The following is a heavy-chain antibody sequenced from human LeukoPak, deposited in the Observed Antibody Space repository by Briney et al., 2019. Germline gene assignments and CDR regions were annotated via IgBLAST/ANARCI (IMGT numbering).Heavy chain of an antibody. V-gene: IGHV1-46*01. CDR1: GYTFTSYY. CDR3: GRVWLYGDYNMNLFDY. Sequence: GASVKVSCRASGYTFTSYYMHWVRQAPGQGLECMGIINPSGGSTSYAQKFQGRVTMTRDTSTSTVYMELSSLRSEDTAVYYCGRVWLYGDYNMNLFDYSGQGTLVTVSS. J-gene: IGHJ4*02. CDR2: INPSGGST. D-gene: IGHD4-17*01.